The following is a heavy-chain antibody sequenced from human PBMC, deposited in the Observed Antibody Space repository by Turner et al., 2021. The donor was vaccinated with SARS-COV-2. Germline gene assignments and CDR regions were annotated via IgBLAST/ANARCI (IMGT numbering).Heavy chain of an antibody. CDR3: AKDGYYCSSTRCSPGDYFDY. J-gene: IGHJ4*02. V-gene: IGHV3-30*18. D-gene: IGHD2-2*01. CDR1: GFTFSSYG. CDR2: ISYDGSNK. Sequence: QVQLVESGGGVVQPGRSLRLSCAASGFTFSSYGIHWVRQAPGKGLEWVAVISYDGSNKYYADSVKGRFTISRDNSKNTLYLQMNSLRVEDTAVYYCAKDGYYCSSTRCSPGDYFDYWGQGTLVTVSS.